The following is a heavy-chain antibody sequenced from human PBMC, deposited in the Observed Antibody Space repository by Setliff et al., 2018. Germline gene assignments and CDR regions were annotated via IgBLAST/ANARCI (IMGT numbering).Heavy chain of an antibody. CDR2: INQDGSGK. CDR3: ARGGCTGGVCYDVDS. D-gene: IGHD2-8*02. CDR1: GFTFSSFW. J-gene: IGHJ5*01. V-gene: IGHV3-7*01. Sequence: GGSLRLSCAASGFTFSSFWMAWVRQSPGRGLEWVANINQDGSGKFYVDSVKGRFTIFRDNAKNSLSLQMNSLRVEDTAVYYCARGGCTGGVCYDVDSWGQGTLVTVSS.